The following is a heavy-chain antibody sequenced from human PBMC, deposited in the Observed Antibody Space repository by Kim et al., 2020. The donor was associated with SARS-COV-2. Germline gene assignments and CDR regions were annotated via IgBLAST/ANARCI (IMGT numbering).Heavy chain of an antibody. J-gene: IGHJ2*01. CDR2: IIPILGIA. Sequence: SVKVSCQASGGTFSSYAISWVRQAPGQGLEWMGRIIPILGIANYAQKFQGRVTITADKSTSTAYMELSSLRSEDTAVYYCARAIAAAGHWYFDLWGRGTLVTVSS. CDR3: ARAIAAAGHWYFDL. V-gene: IGHV1-69*04. CDR1: GGTFSSYA. D-gene: IGHD6-13*01.